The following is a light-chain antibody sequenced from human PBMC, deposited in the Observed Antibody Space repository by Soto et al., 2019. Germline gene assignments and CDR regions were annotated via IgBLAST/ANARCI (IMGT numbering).Light chain of an antibody. CDR3: SSYTSSSTLLYV. Sequence: QSVLTQPASVSGSPGQSITISCTGTSSDVGGYNYVSWYQQHPGKAPKLMIYDVSNRPSGVSNRFSGSKSGKTASLTISGLQAEDEDDYYCSSYTSSSTLLYVFGTGTKVTVL. J-gene: IGLJ1*01. CDR1: SSDVGGYNY. CDR2: DVS. V-gene: IGLV2-14*01.